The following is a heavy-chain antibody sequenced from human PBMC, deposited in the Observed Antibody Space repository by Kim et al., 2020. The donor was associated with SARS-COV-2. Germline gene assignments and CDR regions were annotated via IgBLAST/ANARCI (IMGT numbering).Heavy chain of an antibody. V-gene: IGHV4-31*03. D-gene: IGHD3-22*01. CDR2: IYYSGST. J-gene: IGHJ3*02. CDR3: ARSPITMIVVVTHFGI. CDR1: GGSISSGGYY. Sequence: SETLSLTCTVSGGSISSGGYYWSWIRQHPGKGLEWLGYIYYSGSTYYNPSLKSRVTISVDTSKNQFSLKLSSVTAADTAVYYCARSPITMIVVVTHFGIWGQGTMVTVSS.